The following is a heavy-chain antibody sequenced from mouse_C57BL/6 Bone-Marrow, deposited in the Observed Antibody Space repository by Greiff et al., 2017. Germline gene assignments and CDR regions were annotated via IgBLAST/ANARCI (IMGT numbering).Heavy chain of an antibody. CDR2: IFPGDGDT. CDR3: ARGAY. J-gene: IGHJ3*01. CDR1: GYAFSSYW. Sequence: LEECGAELVKPGASVKISCKASGYAFSSYWMNWVKQRPGKGLEWIGQIFPGDGDTTYNGKFKGKATLTAAKSSSTAYMQLSSLTSEDSAVYFCARGAYWGQGTLVTVSA. V-gene: IGHV1-80*01.